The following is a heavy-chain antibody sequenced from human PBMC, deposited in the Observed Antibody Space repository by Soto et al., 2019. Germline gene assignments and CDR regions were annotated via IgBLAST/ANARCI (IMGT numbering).Heavy chain of an antibody. CDR3: ARGRPYYYDSSGYYLDDAFDI. Sequence: ASVKVSCKASGYTFTSYDINWVRQATGQGLERMGWMNPNSGNTGYAQKFQGRVTMTRNTSISTAYMELSSLRSEDTAVYYCARGRPYYYDSSGYYLDDAFDIWGQGTMVTVSS. D-gene: IGHD3-22*01. V-gene: IGHV1-8*01. CDR2: MNPNSGNT. CDR1: GYTFTSYD. J-gene: IGHJ3*02.